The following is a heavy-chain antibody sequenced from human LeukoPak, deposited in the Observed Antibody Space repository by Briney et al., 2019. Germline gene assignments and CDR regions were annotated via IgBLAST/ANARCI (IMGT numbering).Heavy chain of an antibody. CDR2: ITDSGGNT. CDR1: GFTFSTYA. D-gene: IGHD6-19*01. Sequence: GGSLRLSCTASGFTFSTYAMSWVRQAPGKGLEWVSAITDSGGNTYYAAPVKGRFTISRDNSKNTLYLQMNSLRAEDTAVYYCARDGSTSGWTLYYFDYWGQGTLVTVSS. J-gene: IGHJ4*02. CDR3: ARDGSTSGWTLYYFDY. V-gene: IGHV3-23*01.